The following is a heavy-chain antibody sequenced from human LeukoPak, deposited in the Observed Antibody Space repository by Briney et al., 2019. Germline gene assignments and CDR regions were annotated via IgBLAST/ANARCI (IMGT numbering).Heavy chain of an antibody. CDR3: AREGYYYDSSGFTNPPDY. V-gene: IGHV1-24*01. J-gene: IGHJ4*02. Sequence: GASVKVSCKVSGYTLTELSMHWVRQAPGKGLEWMGGFDPEDGETIYAQKFQGRVTMTTDTSTSTAYMELRSLRSDDTAVYYCAREGYYYDSSGFTNPPDYWGQGTLVTVSS. CDR2: FDPEDGET. CDR1: GYTLTELS. D-gene: IGHD3-22*01.